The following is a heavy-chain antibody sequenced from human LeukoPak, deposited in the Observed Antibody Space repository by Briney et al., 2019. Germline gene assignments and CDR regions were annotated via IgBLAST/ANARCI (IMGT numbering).Heavy chain of an antibody. V-gene: IGHV1-46*01. J-gene: IGHJ4*02. CDR1: GYTFTGYY. Sequence: ASVKVSCKASGYTFTGYYMHWVRQAPGQGLEWMGIINPSGGSTSYAQKFQGRVTMTRDTSTSTVYMELSSLRSEDTAVYYCASPGEKDYYFDYWGQGTLVTVSS. D-gene: IGHD3-16*01. CDR2: INPSGGST. CDR3: ASPGEKDYYFDY.